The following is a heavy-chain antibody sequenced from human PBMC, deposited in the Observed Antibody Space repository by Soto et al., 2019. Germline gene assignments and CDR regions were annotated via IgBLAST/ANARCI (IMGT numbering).Heavy chain of an antibody. V-gene: IGHV4-31*03. CDR1: GGSISSGGYY. J-gene: IGHJ6*02. CDR2: IYYSGST. CDR3: ARDNWNDGGHYYYYGMDV. D-gene: IGHD1-20*01. Sequence: PSETLSLTCTVSGGSISSGGYYWSWIRQHPGKGLEWIGYIYYSGSTYYNPSLKSRVTISVDTSKNQFSLKLSPVTTADTAVYYCARDNWNDGGHYYYYGMDVWGQGTTVTVSS.